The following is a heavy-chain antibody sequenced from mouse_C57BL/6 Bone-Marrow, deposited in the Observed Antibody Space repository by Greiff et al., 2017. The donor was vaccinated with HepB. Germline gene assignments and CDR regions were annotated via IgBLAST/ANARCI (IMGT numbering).Heavy chain of an antibody. D-gene: IGHD2-1*01. V-gene: IGHV5-12*01. CDR3: ARRGYYYGRRGFAY. CDR1: GFTFSDYY. Sequence: EVQLVESGGGLVQPGGSLKLSCAASGFTFSDYYMYWVRQTPEKRLEWVAYISNGGGSTYYPDTVKGRFTISRDNAKNTLYLQMSRLKSEDTAMYYCARRGYYYGRRGFAYWGQGTLVTVSA. CDR2: ISNGGGST. J-gene: IGHJ3*01.